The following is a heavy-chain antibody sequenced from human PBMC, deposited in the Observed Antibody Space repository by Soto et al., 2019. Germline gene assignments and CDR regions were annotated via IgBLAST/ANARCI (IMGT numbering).Heavy chain of an antibody. J-gene: IGHJ4*02. CDR3: AREAGPLDY. CDR1: GFSVGNNY. CDR2: IYGGGST. V-gene: IGHV3-53*02. Sequence: EVQLVETGGGLIQPGGSLRLSCAASGFSVGNNYMSWVRQAPGKGLEWVSVIYGGGSTYYADSVKGRFTISRDHSKNTLYLQMNSLRAEATAVYYCAREAGPLDYWGQGTLVIVSS.